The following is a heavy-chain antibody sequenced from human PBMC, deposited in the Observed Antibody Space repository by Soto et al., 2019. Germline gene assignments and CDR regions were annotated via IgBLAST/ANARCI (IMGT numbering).Heavy chain of an antibody. V-gene: IGHV3-64D*08. CDR3: VKEQITMVRGVISSFDI. Sequence: GGSLRLSCSASGFTFSSYAMHWVRQAPGKGLEYVSAISSNGGSTYYADSVKGRFTISRDNSKNTLYLQISSLRAEDTAVYYCVKEQITMVRGVISSFDIWGQGTMVTVSS. D-gene: IGHD3-10*01. CDR1: GFTFSSYA. CDR2: ISSNGGST. J-gene: IGHJ3*02.